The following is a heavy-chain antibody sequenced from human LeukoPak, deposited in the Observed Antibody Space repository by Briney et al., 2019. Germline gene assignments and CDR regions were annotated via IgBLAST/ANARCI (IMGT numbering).Heavy chain of an antibody. Sequence: PVASVKVSCKVSGYTLTELSMHWVRQAPGKGLEWMGGFDPEDGETIYAQKFQGRVTMTEDTSTDTAYMELSSLRSEDTAVYYCATDRIAAAGTGLAFDIWGQGTMVTVSS. V-gene: IGHV1-24*01. CDR1: GYTLTELS. D-gene: IGHD6-13*01. CDR2: FDPEDGET. CDR3: ATDRIAAAGTGLAFDI. J-gene: IGHJ3*02.